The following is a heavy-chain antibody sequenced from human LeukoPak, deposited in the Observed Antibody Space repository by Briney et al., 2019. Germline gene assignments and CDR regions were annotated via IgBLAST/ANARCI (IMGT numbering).Heavy chain of an antibody. J-gene: IGHJ4*02. CDR2: ISGIGCST. Sequence: GGSLSPSRPPSGLTLSGYWRRWVARAPGRGLEWVSAISGIGCSTYYADSVKGRFTISRDNSKNTLYLQMNSLRAEDTAVYYCAKFGSSREPGDYWGQGTLVTVSS. CDR3: AKFGSSREPGDY. V-gene: IGHV3-23*01. D-gene: IGHD1-26*01. CDR1: GLTLSGYW.